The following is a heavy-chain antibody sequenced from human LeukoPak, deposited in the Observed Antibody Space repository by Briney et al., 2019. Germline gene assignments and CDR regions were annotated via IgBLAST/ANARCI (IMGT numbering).Heavy chain of an antibody. Sequence: GGSLRLSCAASGFTFSIYTITWVRQAPGKGLEWVSSISSSGSDIYYTDSVKGRFTISRDNAKNSVYLQMNSLRAEETAVYYCARTKSGYYSGGIREHWGRGTLVSVFS. J-gene: IGHJ4*02. D-gene: IGHD2-15*01. CDR1: GFTFSIYT. CDR2: ISSSGSDI. CDR3: ARTKSGYYSGGIREH. V-gene: IGHV3-21*01.